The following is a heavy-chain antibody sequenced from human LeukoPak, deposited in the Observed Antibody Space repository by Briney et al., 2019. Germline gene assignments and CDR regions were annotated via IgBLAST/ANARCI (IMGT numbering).Heavy chain of an antibody. J-gene: IGHJ6*03. V-gene: IGHV5-51*01. CDR2: IYPGDSDT. D-gene: IGHD3-3*01. CDR3: AGQFGTPMYDFWSGYPDSSYYYYYMDV. CDR1: GYSFTSYW. Sequence: GESLKISCKGSGYSFTSYWIGWVRQMPGKGLEWMGIIYPGDSDTRYSPSFQGQVTISADKSISTAYLQWSSLKASDTAMYYCAGQFGTPMYDFWSGYPDSSYYYYYMDVWGKGTTVTVSS.